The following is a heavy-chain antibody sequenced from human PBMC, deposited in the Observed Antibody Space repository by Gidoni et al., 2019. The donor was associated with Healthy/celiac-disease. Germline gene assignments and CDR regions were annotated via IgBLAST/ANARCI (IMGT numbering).Heavy chain of an antibody. CDR2: IDPSDSYT. Sequence: EVQLVHSGAEVKKPGESLRLSCTGSGYSFTTYWISWVRQMHGKGLEWMGRIDPSDSYTNYSPSFQGHVTISADKSISTAYLQWSSLKASDTAMYYCARPTSHGYFDLWGRGTLVTVSS. V-gene: IGHV5-10-1*03. J-gene: IGHJ2*01. D-gene: IGHD1-1*01. CDR1: GYSFTTYW. CDR3: ARPTSHGYFDL.